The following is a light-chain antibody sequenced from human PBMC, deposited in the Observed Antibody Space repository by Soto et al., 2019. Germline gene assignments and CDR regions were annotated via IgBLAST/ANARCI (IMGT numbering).Light chain of an antibody. V-gene: IGKV4-1*01. CDR2: WAS. J-gene: IGKJ1*01. CDR1: QTVFYSSNNKNY. Sequence: DIVMTQSPDSLAVSLGERATINCKSSQTVFYSSNNKNYLAWYQQKPGQPPKLLIYWASARDSGVPDRFSGSGSGTDFTLTISSLQAEDVAIYYCQQYYGTPVTFGQGTMVEIK. CDR3: QQYYGTPVT.